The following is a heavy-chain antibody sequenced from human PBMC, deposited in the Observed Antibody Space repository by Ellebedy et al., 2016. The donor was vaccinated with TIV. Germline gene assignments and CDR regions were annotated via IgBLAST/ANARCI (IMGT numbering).Heavy chain of an antibody. CDR2: IISILGIA. V-gene: IGHV1-69*04. J-gene: IGHJ5*02. CDR1: GGTFSRYA. Sequence: AASVKVSCKASGGTFSRYAISWVRQAPGQGLEWMGRIISILGIANYAQKFQDRVTITADTSASTAYMELSSLRSEDTAVYYCAARYCGGGICFSFFSSWGQGTLVTVSS. CDR3: AARYCGGGICFSFFSS. D-gene: IGHD2-15*01.